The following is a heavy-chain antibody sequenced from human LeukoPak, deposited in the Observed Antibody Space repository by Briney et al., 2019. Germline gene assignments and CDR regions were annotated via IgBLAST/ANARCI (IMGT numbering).Heavy chain of an antibody. J-gene: IGHJ4*02. V-gene: IGHV3-15*01. CDR3: TTGEMATSFDY. D-gene: IGHD5-24*01. CDR2: IKRKTDGGTT. Sequence: GGSLRLSCATTGFTFTNSWMSWVRQAPGKGLEWVGRIKRKTDGGTTDYAAPVKGRFTISRDESKNTLYLQMNSLKTEDTAVYYCTTGEMATSFDYWGQGTLVTVSS. CDR1: GFTFTNSW.